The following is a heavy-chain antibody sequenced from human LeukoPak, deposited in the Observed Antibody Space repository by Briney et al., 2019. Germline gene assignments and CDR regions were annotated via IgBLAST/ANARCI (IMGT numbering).Heavy chain of an antibody. D-gene: IGHD3/OR15-3a*01. J-gene: IGHJ6*02. CDR1: GGTFSSYA. V-gene: IGHV1-69*13. CDR3: AWTDYAYPYYYGMDV. CDR2: IIPIFGTA. Sequence: GASVKVSCKASGGTFSSYAISWVRQAPGQGLEWMGGIIPIFGTANYAQKFQGRVTITADESTSTAYMELSSLRSEDTAVYYCAWTDYAYPYYYGMDVWGQGTTVTVSS.